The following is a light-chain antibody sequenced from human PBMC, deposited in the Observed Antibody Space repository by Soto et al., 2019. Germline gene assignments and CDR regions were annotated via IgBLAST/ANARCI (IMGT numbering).Light chain of an antibody. CDR2: DVS. Sequence: DILMTQSPPTLSASVGDRVTITCRASQSISSWLAWYQQRPGKAPNLLIYDVSSLESGVPSRFSGSGSGTEFTLTISSLQPDDFATYYCQQYTDYPLTFGQETKV. V-gene: IGKV1-5*01. J-gene: IGKJ1*01. CDR1: QSISSW. CDR3: QQYTDYPLT.